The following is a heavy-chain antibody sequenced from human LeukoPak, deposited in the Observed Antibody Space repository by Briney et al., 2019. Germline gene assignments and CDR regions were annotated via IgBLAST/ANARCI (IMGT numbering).Heavy chain of an antibody. CDR1: GFTVSNFA. Sequence: PGGSLRLSCAASGFTVSNFAMNWDRRAPGKGLEWVSTISGSGDGKYYADSVKGRFTISRDNSKNTLFLQMSSLSADDTALYYCAKGRLQEGTVFRGVITPVDYWGQGTLVTVTS. D-gene: IGHD3-10*01. V-gene: IGHV3-23*01. CDR3: AKGRLQEGTVFRGVITPVDY. J-gene: IGHJ4*02. CDR2: ISGSGDGK.